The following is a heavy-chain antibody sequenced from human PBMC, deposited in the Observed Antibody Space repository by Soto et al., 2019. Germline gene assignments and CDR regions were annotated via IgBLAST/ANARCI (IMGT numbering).Heavy chain of an antibody. J-gene: IGHJ6*02. CDR3: ARDRDIVVVPAAELYSYYGMDV. V-gene: IGHV1-69*01. CDR2: IIPIFGTA. Sequence: QVQLVQSGAEVKKPGSSVKVSCKASGGTFSSYAISWVRQAPGQGLEWMGGIIPIFGTANYAQKFQGRVTITADESTSTAYMELSSLRSEDTAVYYCARDRDIVVVPAAELYSYYGMDVWCQGTTVTVSS. D-gene: IGHD2-2*01. CDR1: GGTFSSYA.